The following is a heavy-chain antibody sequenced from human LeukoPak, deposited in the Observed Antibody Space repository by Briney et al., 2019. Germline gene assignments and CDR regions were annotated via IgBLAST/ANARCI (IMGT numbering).Heavy chain of an antibody. D-gene: IGHD2/OR15-2a*01. V-gene: IGHV3-30*04. CDR1: GFTFSSYA. Sequence: GRSLRLSCAASGFTFSSYAMHWVRQAPGKGLEWVAVISYDGSNKYYADSVKGRFTISRDNSKNTLYLQMNSLRAEDTAVYYCARGYGVLLGDGEYFDYWGQGTLVTVSS. CDR2: ISYDGSNK. CDR3: ARGYGVLLGDGEYFDY. J-gene: IGHJ4*02.